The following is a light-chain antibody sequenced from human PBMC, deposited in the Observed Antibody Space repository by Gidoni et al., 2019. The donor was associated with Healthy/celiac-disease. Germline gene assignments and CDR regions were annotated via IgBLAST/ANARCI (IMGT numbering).Light chain of an antibody. J-gene: IGLJ1*01. CDR1: RSDVGGYNY. CDR2: DVS. V-gene: IGLV2-14*01. Sequence: QSALTQPASVSGSPGQSITISCTGTRSDVGGYNYFSWYQQHPGKAPNLMIYDVSKRPAGVSNRFSGSKSGNTASLTISGLQAEDEADYYCSSYTSSSTPYVFGTGTKVTVL. CDR3: SSYTSSSTPYV.